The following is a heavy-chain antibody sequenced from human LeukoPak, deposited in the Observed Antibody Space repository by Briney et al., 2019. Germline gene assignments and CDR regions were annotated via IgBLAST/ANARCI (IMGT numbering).Heavy chain of an antibody. V-gene: IGHV3-21*01. CDR3: ARDAEMMGFDY. CDR1: GFTFSSNS. Sequence: GGSLRLSCAASGFTFSSNSMNWVRQAPGKGLEWVSSISSSSSYIYYADSVKGRFTISRDNAKNSLYLQMNSLRAEDTAVYYCARDAEMMGFDYWGQGTLVTVSS. J-gene: IGHJ4*02. D-gene: IGHD5-24*01. CDR2: ISSSSSYI.